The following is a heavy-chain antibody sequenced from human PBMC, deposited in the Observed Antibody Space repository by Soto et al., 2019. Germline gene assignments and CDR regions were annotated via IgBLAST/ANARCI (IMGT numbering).Heavy chain of an antibody. CDR1: GGTFSSYA. CDR2: IIPIFGTA. Sequence: QVQLVQSGAEVKKPGSSVKVSCKASGGTFSSYAISWVRQAPGQGLEWMGGIIPIFGTANYAQKFQGRVTITADESTSTAYMELSSLRSEDTAGYYCARDRIAVADLGRGYYHGMDVWGQGTTVTVSS. CDR3: ARDRIAVADLGRGYYHGMDV. D-gene: IGHD6-19*01. J-gene: IGHJ6*02. V-gene: IGHV1-69*12.